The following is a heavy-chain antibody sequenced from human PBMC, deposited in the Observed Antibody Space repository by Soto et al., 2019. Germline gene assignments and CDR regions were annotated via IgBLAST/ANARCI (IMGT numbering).Heavy chain of an antibody. CDR1: GGNFSSYD. V-gene: IGHV1-69*13. CDR3: ASDIEWLSPGYYYYGMDV. D-gene: IGHD3-3*01. Sequence: SVKVSCKASGGNFSSYDISWVRQAPGQGLEWMGGIIPIFGTANYAQKFQGRVTITADESTSTAYMELSSLRSEDTAVYYCASDIEWLSPGYYYYGMDVWGQGTTVTVSS. CDR2: IIPIFGTA. J-gene: IGHJ6*02.